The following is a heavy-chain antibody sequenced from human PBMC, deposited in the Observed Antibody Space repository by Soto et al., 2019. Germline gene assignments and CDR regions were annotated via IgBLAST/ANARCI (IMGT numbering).Heavy chain of an antibody. CDR2: IDWDDDK. CDR1: GFSLSTSGMC. V-gene: IGHV2-70*11. J-gene: IGHJ6*03. CDR3: ARIPPPRLARSLYYYYMDV. Sequence: GSGPTLVNPTQTLTLTCTFSGFSLSTSGMCVSWIRQPPGKALEWLARIDWDDDKYYSTSLKTRLTISKDTSKNQVVLTMTNMDPVDTATYFCARIPPPRLARSLYYYYMDVWGKGTTVTVSS.